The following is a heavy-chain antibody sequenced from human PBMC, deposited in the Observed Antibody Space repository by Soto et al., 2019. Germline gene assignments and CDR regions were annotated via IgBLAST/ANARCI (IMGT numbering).Heavy chain of an antibody. V-gene: IGHV3-30-3*01. J-gene: IGHJ4*02. Sequence: GGSLRLSCAASGFTFSSYAMHWVRQAPGKGLEWVAVISYDGSNKYYADSVKGRFTISRDNSKNTLYLQMNSLRAEDTAVYYCARAMVRGVIIMYYFDYWGQGTLVTVSS. CDR2: ISYDGSNK. CDR3: ARAMVRGVIIMYYFDY. CDR1: GFTFSSYA. D-gene: IGHD3-10*01.